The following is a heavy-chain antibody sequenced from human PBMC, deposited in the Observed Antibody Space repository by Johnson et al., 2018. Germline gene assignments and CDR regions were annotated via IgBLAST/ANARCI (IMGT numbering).Heavy chain of an antibody. Sequence: EVQLVESGGGLVQXGRSLRLSCAASGFTFDDYAMHWVRQAPGKGLEWVSGISWNSGSIGYADSVKGRFTISRANAKNSLYLQMNSLRAEDTALYYCAKGVTMIVVDAFNIWGQGTMVTVSS. CDR2: ISWNSGSI. V-gene: IGHV3-9*01. D-gene: IGHD3-22*01. CDR3: AKGVTMIVVDAFNI. J-gene: IGHJ3*02. CDR1: GFTFDDYA.